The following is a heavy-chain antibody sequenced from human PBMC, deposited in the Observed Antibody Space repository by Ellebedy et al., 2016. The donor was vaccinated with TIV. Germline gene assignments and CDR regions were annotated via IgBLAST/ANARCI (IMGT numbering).Heavy chain of an antibody. D-gene: IGHD6-13*01. V-gene: IGHV3-74*01. CDR1: GFTFSSYW. J-gene: IGHJ6*02. CDR2: INSDGSST. CDR3: AKDGDSSSWYKRNYYYYGMDV. Sequence: GGSLRLXXAASGFTFSSYWMHWVRQAPGKGLVWVSRINSDGSSTSYADSVKGRFTISRDNAKNTLYLQMNSLRAEDTAVYYCAKDGDSSSWYKRNYYYYGMDVWGQGTTVTVSS.